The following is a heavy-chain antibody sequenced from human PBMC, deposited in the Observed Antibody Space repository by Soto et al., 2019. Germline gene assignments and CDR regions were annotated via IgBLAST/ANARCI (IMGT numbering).Heavy chain of an antibody. V-gene: IGHV6-1*01. CDR2: TYYRSKWYN. J-gene: IGHJ4*02. CDR1: GDSVSSNSAA. CDR3: ARVGSPIAAAGKRTYYFDY. Sequence: SPTLSLTCAISGDSVSSNSAAWNWIRQSPSRGLEWLGRTYYRSKWYNDYAVSVKSRITINPDTSKNQFSLQLNSVTPEDTAVYYCARVGSPIAAAGKRTYYFDYWGQGTLVTVSS. D-gene: IGHD6-13*01.